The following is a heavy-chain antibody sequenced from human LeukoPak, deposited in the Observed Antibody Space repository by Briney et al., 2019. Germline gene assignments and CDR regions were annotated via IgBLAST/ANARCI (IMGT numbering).Heavy chain of an antibody. CDR3: ASNGYPSGWFDP. V-gene: IGHV3-53*01. Sequence: GGSLRLSCAASGFTVRSNYMSWVRQSRGKGLEWVSVIYSGGGTYYPDSVRGRFTISRDNSKNTLYLQMNSLRSEDTALYYCASNGYPSGWFDPWGQGTLVTASS. D-gene: IGHD2-8*01. J-gene: IGHJ5*02. CDR2: IYSGGGT. CDR1: GFTVRSNY.